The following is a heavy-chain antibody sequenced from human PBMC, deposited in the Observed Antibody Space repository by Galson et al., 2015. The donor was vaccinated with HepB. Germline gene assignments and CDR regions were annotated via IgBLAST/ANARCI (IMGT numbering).Heavy chain of an antibody. V-gene: IGHV3-30*18. J-gene: IGHJ4*02. CDR3: AKDPQYDIGVIAH. Sequence: SLRLSCAASGFTFSTYGMHWVRQAPGKGLEWVAVISYDGTNKYYADSVKGRFTIPRDNSKNTLYLQMNSLRTEDTAVYYCAKDPQYDIGVIAHWGQGTLVTVSS. CDR1: GFTFSTYG. CDR2: ISYDGTNK. D-gene: IGHD3-10*01.